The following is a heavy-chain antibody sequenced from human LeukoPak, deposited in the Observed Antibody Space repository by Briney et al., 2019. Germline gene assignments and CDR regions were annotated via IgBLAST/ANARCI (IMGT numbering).Heavy chain of an antibody. Sequence: ASVKVSCKASGYTFTSYAMNWVRQAPGQGLEWMGWINTNTGNPTYAQGFTGRFVFSLDTSVSTAYLQISSLKAEDTAVYYCARDSVLRLLEAALGFDPWGQGTLVTVSS. CDR1: GYTFTSYA. J-gene: IGHJ5*02. D-gene: IGHD3-3*01. CDR3: ARDSVLRLLEAALGFDP. V-gene: IGHV7-4-1*02. CDR2: INTNTGNP.